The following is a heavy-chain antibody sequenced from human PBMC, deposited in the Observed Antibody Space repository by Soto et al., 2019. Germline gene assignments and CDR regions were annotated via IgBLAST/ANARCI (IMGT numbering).Heavy chain of an antibody. CDR2: IYYSGST. Sequence: SETLSLTCTVSGGSIISYYWSWIRQPPGKGLEWIGYIYYSGSTNYNPSLKSRVTISVDTSKNQFSLKLSSVTAADTAVYYCARSSDYYDSSGYYLLHFDYWGQGTLVTVSS. V-gene: IGHV4-59*01. CDR1: GGSIISYY. CDR3: ARSSDYYDSSGYYLLHFDY. J-gene: IGHJ4*02. D-gene: IGHD3-22*01.